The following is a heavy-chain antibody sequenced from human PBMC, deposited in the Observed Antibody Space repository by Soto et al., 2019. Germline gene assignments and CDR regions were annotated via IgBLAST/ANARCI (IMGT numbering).Heavy chain of an antibody. CDR1: GYTFTSYA. V-gene: IGHV1-3*01. D-gene: IGHD3-9*01. CDR2: IKAANGET. CDR3: ARDRRYRDATGYLDNWFDP. J-gene: IGHJ5*02. Sequence: GASVKVSCKASGYTFTSYAMHWVRQAPGQRLEWMGWIKAANGETRYSQKFQGRVTITRDTSTNTAYMELSSLTSEDTAVYYCARDRRYRDATGYLDNWFDPWGQGTLVTSPQ.